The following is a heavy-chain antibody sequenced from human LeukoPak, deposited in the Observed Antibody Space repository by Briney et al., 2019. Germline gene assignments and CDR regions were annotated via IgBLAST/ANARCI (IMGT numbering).Heavy chain of an antibody. V-gene: IGHV3-23*01. J-gene: IGHJ4*02. CDR1: GFTFSSYA. CDR3: AKYHGDYALIDY. CDR2: ISGSGGST. D-gene: IGHD4-17*01. Sequence: RAGGSLRLSCAASGFTFSSYAMSWVRQAPGKGLEWVSAISGSGGSTYYADSVKGRFTISRDNSKNTLYLQMNSLRAEDTAVYYCAKYHGDYALIDYWGQGTLVTVSS.